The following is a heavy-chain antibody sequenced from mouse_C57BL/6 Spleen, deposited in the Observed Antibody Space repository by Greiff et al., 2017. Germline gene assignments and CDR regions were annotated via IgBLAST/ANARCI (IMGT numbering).Heavy chain of an antibody. J-gene: IGHJ2*01. V-gene: IGHV5-17*01. CDR2: ISSGSSTI. D-gene: IGHD2-10*02. Sequence: EVMLVESGGGLVKPGGSLKLSCAASGFTFSDYGMHWVRQAPEKGLEWVAYISSGSSTIYYADTVKGRFTISRDNAKNTLFLQMTSLRSEDTAMYYCARDSIDYFDYWGQGTTLTVSS. CDR3: ARDSIDYFDY. CDR1: GFTFSDYG.